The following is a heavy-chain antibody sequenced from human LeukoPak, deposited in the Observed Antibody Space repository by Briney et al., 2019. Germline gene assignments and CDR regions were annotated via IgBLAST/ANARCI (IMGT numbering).Heavy chain of an antibody. CDR1: GGSISSGGYS. Sequence: RPSETLSLTCAVSGGSISSGGYSWSWIRQPPGKGLEWIGYIYHSGSTYYNPSLKSRVTISVDRSTNQFSLKLSSVTAADTAVYYCARGGYSYGYPRNFDYWGQGTLVTVSS. J-gene: IGHJ4*02. V-gene: IGHV4-30-2*01. CDR3: ARGGYSYGYPRNFDY. D-gene: IGHD5-18*01. CDR2: IYHSGST.